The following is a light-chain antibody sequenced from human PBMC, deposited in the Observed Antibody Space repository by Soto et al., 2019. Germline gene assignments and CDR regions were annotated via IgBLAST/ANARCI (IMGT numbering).Light chain of an antibody. Sequence: EVVMTQSPATLSVSPGDRATLSCRASQSVDTNVVWYQQKPGQPPRLLVHSASSRATGVPARFTGIGSGTDFTLTIRRLQSDDFAIYYCQQYYNWPPYTFGEGTRLQIK. V-gene: IGKV3-15*01. CDR3: QQYYNWPPYT. CDR1: QSVDTN. J-gene: IGKJ2*01. CDR2: SAS.